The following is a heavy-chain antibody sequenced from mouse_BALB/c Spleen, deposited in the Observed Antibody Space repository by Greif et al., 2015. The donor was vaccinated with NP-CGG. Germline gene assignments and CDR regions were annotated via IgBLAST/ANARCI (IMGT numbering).Heavy chain of an antibody. CDR2: INPYNDGT. CDR3: ARRTTATPNYAMDY. Sequence: EVQLQESGPELVKPGASVKMSCKASGYTFTSYVMHWVKQKPGQGLEWIGYINPYNDGTKYKEKFKGKATLTSDKSSSTAYMELSSLTSEDSAVYCCARRTTATPNYAMDYWGQGTSVTVSS. V-gene: IGHV1-14*01. D-gene: IGHD1-2*01. J-gene: IGHJ4*01. CDR1: GYTFTSYV.